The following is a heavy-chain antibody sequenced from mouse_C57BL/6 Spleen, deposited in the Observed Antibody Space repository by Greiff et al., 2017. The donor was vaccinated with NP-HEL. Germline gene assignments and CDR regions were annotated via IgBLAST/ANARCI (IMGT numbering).Heavy chain of an antibody. CDR2: ISSGSSTI. Sequence: EVKLVESGGGLVKPGGSLRLSCAASGFTFSDYGMHWVRQAPEKGLEWVAYISSGSSTIYYADTVKGRFTISRDNAKNTLFLQTTSRRSEDTAMYYCARYGSSYFDYWGQGTTLTVSS. CDR3: ARYGSSYFDY. D-gene: IGHD1-1*01. J-gene: IGHJ2*01. CDR1: GFTFSDYG. V-gene: IGHV5-17*01.